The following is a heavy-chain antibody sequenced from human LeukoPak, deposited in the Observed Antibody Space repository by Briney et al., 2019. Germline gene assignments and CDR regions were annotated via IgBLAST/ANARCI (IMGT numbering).Heavy chain of an antibody. CDR1: GVSISSGGYS. J-gene: IGHJ2*01. D-gene: IGHD2-2*01. V-gene: IGHV4-61*02. Sequence: PSETLSLTCAVSGVSISSGGYSWSWIRQPAGQGLEWIGRIYTSGSTNYNPSLKSRVTMPVDTSKNQFSLKLSSVTAADTAVYYCARARSTSLHRPPSRNWYFDLWGRGTLVTVSS. CDR2: IYTSGST. CDR3: ARARSTSLHRPPSRNWYFDL.